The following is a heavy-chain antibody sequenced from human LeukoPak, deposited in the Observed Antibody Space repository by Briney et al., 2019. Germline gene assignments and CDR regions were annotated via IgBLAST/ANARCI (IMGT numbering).Heavy chain of an antibody. V-gene: IGHV1-8*01. J-gene: IGHJ6*02. Sequence: GASVKVSCKASGYTFTGYDINWVRQATGQGLEWMGWTNPNSGNTGYAQKFQGRVTMTRNTSISTAYMELSSLRSEDTAVYYCARSAYYDLKGNYYYYGMDVWGQGTTVTVSS. CDR3: ARSAYYDLKGNYYYYGMDV. CDR1: GYTFTGYD. CDR2: TNPNSGNT. D-gene: IGHD3-3*01.